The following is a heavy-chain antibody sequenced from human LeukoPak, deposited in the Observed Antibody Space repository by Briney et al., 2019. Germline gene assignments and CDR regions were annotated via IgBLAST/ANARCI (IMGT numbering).Heavy chain of an antibody. CDR3: VRHLSAGRPAFDI. J-gene: IGHJ3*02. CDR2: IYYSGST. D-gene: IGHD2-15*01. Sequence: PSETLSLTCTVSGGSINSYYWSWIRQPPGKGLQCIGYIYYSGSTNYNPSLKSRVTISVDTSNNKSSLKLTSLTAADTAVYYCVRHLSAGRPAFDIWGQGTMVTVSS. V-gene: IGHV4-59*08. CDR1: GGSINSYY.